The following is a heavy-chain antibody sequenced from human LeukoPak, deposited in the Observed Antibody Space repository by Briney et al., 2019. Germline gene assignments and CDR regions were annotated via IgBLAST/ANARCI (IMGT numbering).Heavy chain of an antibody. CDR1: GYTFTSYY. CDR2: INPSGGST. J-gene: IGHJ4*02. D-gene: IGHD3-22*01. V-gene: IGHV1-46*01. Sequence: ASVTVSCKASGYTFTSYYMHWVRQAPGQGLEWMGIINPSGGSTSYAQKFQGRVTMTRDTSTSTVYMELSSLRSEDTAVYYCARDARYDSSGYYSDYWGRGTLVTVSS. CDR3: ARDARYDSSGYYSDY.